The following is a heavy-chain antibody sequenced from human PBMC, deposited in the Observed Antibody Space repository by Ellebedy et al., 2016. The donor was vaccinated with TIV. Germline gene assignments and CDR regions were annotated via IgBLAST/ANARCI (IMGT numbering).Heavy chain of an antibody. CDR1: GGSFSGYY. CDR3: ARGGRDDYGDSDAFDI. J-gene: IGHJ3*02. Sequence: SETLSLTXAVYGGSFSGYYWSWIRQPPGKGLEWIGEINHSGSTNYNPSLKSRVTISVDTSKNQFSLKLSSVTAADTAVYYCARGGRDDYGDSDAFDIWGQGTMVTVSS. V-gene: IGHV4-34*01. CDR2: INHSGST. D-gene: IGHD4-17*01.